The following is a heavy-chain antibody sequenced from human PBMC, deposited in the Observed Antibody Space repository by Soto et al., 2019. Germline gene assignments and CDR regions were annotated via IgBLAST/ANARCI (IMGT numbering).Heavy chain of an antibody. D-gene: IGHD6-19*01. CDR1: GYSFTSYW. CDR2: IDPSDSYT. Sequence: GESLKISCKGSGYSFTSYWISWVRQMPGKGLEWMGRIDPSDSYTNYSPSFQGHVTISADKSISTACLQWSSLKASDTAMYYCAIHPSIAVAGGYWGQGTLVTVSS. CDR3: AIHPSIAVAGGY. J-gene: IGHJ4*02. V-gene: IGHV5-10-1*01.